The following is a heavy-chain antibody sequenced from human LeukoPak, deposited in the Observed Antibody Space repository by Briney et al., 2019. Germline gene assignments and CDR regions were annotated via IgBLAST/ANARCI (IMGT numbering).Heavy chain of an antibody. D-gene: IGHD2-2*01. CDR2: ISSSGSTI. Sequence: GGSLRLSCAASGFTFSDYYITWIRQAPGKGLEWVSYISSSGSTIYYADSVKGRFTISRDNARNSLYLQMNSLRVEDTAVYYCARDRGTSSEVCYYWGQGSLVTVSS. CDR1: GFTFSDYY. V-gene: IGHV3-11*01. J-gene: IGHJ4*02. CDR3: ARDRGTSSEVCYY.